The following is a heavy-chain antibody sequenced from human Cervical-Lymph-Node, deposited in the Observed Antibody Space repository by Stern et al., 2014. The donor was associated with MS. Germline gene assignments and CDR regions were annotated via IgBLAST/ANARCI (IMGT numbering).Heavy chain of an antibody. J-gene: IGHJ4*02. D-gene: IGHD2-2*01. V-gene: IGHV1-69*06. CDR1: GGSFINYA. CDR2: ISPMFSTS. Sequence: VQLVQSGPEVKKPGSSVKVSCKASGGSFINYAITWVRQAPGQGPEWMGDISPMFSTSNYAQKFQGRVTIPADKSTATAYMEVNSLTSEDTAVYYCAGPRYAFWGQGTLVIVSS. CDR3: AGPRYAF.